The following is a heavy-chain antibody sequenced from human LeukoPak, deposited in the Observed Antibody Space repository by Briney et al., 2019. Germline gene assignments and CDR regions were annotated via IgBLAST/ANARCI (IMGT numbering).Heavy chain of an antibody. V-gene: IGHV1-46*01. CDR2: INPSGGST. J-gene: IGHJ6*01. D-gene: IGHD2-21*02. Sequence: ASVNVSCKASGYTFTRYYMHWVRQAPGQGLEWMGIINPSGGSTSYAQKFQGRVTMTRDTSTSTVYMELSSLRSEDTAVYYCARDKGAYCGGDCYPTNYYYGMDVWGQGTTVTVSS. CDR3: ARDKGAYCGGDCYPTNYYYGMDV. CDR1: GYTFTRYY.